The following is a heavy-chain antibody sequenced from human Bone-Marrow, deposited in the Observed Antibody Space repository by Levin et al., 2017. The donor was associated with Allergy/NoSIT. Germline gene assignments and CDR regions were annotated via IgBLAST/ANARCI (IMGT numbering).Heavy chain of an antibody. J-gene: IGHJ4*02. CDR3: ARDWALTGIHEPTILNDH. V-gene: IGHV3-33*08. CDR1: GFSFTSFGTFSSFG. D-gene: IGHD3-9*01. CDR2: IWKDGSNE. Sequence: PGGSLRLSCAASGFSFTSFGTFSSFGIHCVRQAPGKGLEWVAVIWKDGSNEYYAGPVKGRFSISRDNSKNTLYLQMNSLRVEDTAFYYCARDWALTGIHEPTILNDHWGQGTLVTVSS.